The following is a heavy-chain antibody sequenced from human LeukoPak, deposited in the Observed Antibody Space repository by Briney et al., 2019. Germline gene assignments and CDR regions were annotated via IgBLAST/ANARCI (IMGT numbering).Heavy chain of an antibody. V-gene: IGHV3-66*01. CDR3: ARATSYDSSGYYADY. J-gene: IGHJ4*02. CDR1: GFTVSSNY. Sequence: GGSLRLSCAASGFTVSSNYMSWVRQAPGKGLEWVSVIYSGGSTYYADSVKGRFTISRDNSKNTLYLQMNSLRAEDTAVYYCARATSYDSSGYYADYWGQGTLVTVSS. CDR2: IYSGGST. D-gene: IGHD3-22*01.